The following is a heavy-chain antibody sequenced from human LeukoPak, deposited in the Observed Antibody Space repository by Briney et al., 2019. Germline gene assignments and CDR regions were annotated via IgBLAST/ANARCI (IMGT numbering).Heavy chain of an antibody. CDR3: ARGEYCGGDCYSHFDY. CDR2: IYYSGST. D-gene: IGHD2-21*02. V-gene: IGHV4-59*12. Sequence: PSETLSLTCTVSGGSISSYYWSWIRQPPGKGLEWIGYIYYSGSTNYNPSLKSRVTISVDTSKNQFSLKLSSVTAADTAVYYCARGEYCGGDCYSHFDYWGQGTLVTVSS. CDR1: GGSISSYY. J-gene: IGHJ4*02.